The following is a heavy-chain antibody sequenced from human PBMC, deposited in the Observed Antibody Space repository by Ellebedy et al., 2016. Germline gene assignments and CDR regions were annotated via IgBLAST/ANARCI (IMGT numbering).Heavy chain of an antibody. V-gene: IGHV1-2*02. CDR1: GYTFTGYY. CDR2: INPNSGGT. J-gene: IGHJ3*02. Sequence: ASVKVSXXASGYTFTGYYMHWVRQAPGQGLEWMGWINPNSGGTNYAQKFQGRVTMTRDTSIGTAYMELSSLRSEDTAVYYCAREWGLGSLGAFDIWGQGTMVTVSS. CDR3: AREWGLGSLGAFDI. D-gene: IGHD1-26*01.